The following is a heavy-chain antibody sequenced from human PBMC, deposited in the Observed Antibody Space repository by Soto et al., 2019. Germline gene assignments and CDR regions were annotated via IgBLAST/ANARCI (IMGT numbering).Heavy chain of an antibody. CDR3: ARRRAWGSGANWFDP. Sequence: QVQLQESGPGLVKPSETLSLICSVSDGSISSYYWSWIRQSPGKGLEFIGYIYNDGTTTYNPSLKSRVIMSVDRSENQFSLKLSSVTAADTAVYYCARRRAWGSGANWFDPWGQGILVTVSS. D-gene: IGHD3-10*01. V-gene: IGHV4-4*09. CDR1: DGSISSYY. CDR2: IYNDGTT. J-gene: IGHJ5*02.